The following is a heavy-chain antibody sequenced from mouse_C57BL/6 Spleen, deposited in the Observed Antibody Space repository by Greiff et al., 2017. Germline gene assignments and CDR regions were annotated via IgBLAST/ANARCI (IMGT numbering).Heavy chain of an antibody. Sequence: EVKLMESGPGLVKPSQSLSLTCSVTGYSITSGYYWNWIRQFPGNKLEWMGYISYDGSNNYNPSLKNRISITRDTSKNQFFLKLNAVTTEDTATXYCARADDGYYVWFAYWGQGTLVTVSA. V-gene: IGHV3-6*01. CDR2: ISYDGSN. J-gene: IGHJ3*01. CDR1: GYSITSGYY. CDR3: ARADDGYYVWFAY. D-gene: IGHD2-3*01.